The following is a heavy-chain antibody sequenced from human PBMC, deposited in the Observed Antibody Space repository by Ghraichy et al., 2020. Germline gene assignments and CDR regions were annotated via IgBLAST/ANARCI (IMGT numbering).Heavy chain of an antibody. CDR2: ISQTEGT. V-gene: IGHV4-34*01. CDR1: GGSFSDYY. CDR3: VRGLDHSKQGY. Sequence: SETLSLTCVMYGGSFSDYYWSWIRQSPRKGLKWIGEISQTEGTKYSPSLKSRVTISIDTPNNEFSLKLTSVTAADTAVYYCVRGLDHSKQGYWGQGTLVTVSS. D-gene: IGHD4-11*01. J-gene: IGHJ4*02.